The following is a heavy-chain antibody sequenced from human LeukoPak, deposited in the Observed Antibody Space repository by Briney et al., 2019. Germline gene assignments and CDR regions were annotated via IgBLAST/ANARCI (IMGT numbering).Heavy chain of an antibody. CDR3: ARGGRHRRFDP. Sequence: PSETLSLTCTASGGSISSSGYYWGWIRQPPGKGLEWIGEINHSGSTNYNPSLKSRVTISQDTSKNQFSLKLSSMTAADTAVYYCARGGRHRRFDPWGQGTLVTVSS. CDR2: INHSGST. J-gene: IGHJ5*02. V-gene: IGHV4-39*07. CDR1: GGSISSSGYY.